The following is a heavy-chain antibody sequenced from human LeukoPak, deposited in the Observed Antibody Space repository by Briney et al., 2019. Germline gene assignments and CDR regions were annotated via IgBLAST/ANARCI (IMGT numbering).Heavy chain of an antibody. CDR2: ISSSSSYT. CDR3: ARTSRVGSWPNWFDT. J-gene: IGHJ5*02. Sequence: PGGSLRLSCAASGFTFSDYYMSWIRQAPGKGLEWVSYISSSSSYTNYADSVKGRFTISRDNAKNSLYLQMNSLRAEDTAVYYCARTSRVGSWPNWFDTWGQGTLATVSS. V-gene: IGHV3-11*06. D-gene: IGHD6-13*01. CDR1: GFTFSDYY.